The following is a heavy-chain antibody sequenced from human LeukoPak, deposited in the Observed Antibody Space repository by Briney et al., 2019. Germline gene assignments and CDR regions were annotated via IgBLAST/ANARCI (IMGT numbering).Heavy chain of an antibody. V-gene: IGHV3-33*01. D-gene: IGHD4-17*01. Sequence: PGGSLRLSCAASGFTFSSYGIHWVRQAPGKGLEWVAVIWYDGSNKYYADSVKGRFTISRDNSKNTLYLQMNSLRAEDTAMYYCARQSPTTGQVYYGMDVWGQGTTVTVSS. CDR1: GFTFSSYG. J-gene: IGHJ6*02. CDR2: IWYDGSNK. CDR3: ARQSPTTGQVYYGMDV.